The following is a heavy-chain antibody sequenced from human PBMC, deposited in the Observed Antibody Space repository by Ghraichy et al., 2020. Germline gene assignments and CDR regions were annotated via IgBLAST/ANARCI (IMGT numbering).Heavy chain of an antibody. CDR2: MSSSGSTT. Sequence: GGSLRLSCAASGLSFRDYYMAWIRQAPGKGLEWIAYMSSSGSTTKYADSVKGRFSISRDNAKKSLFLQMNSLRVDDTATYYCAREGVGAAHFDYWGQGSLVTVSS. J-gene: IGHJ4*02. D-gene: IGHD6-13*01. V-gene: IGHV3-11*01. CDR1: GLSFRDYY. CDR3: AREGVGAAHFDY.